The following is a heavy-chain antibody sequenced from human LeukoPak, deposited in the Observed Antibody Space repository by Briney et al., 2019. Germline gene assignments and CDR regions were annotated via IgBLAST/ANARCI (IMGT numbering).Heavy chain of an antibody. D-gene: IGHD6-19*01. CDR1: GLTVSNNY. Sequence: GGSLRLSCAASGLTVSNNYMKWVRQAPGKGLEWVSLIYSGGSTYYADSVRGRFTISRGNSKNTLFLQMNSLRAEDTAAYYGAKVLPIAVAGTPELFDYWGQGTLVTVSS. CDR3: AKVLPIAVAGTPELFDY. CDR2: IYSGGST. J-gene: IGHJ4*02. V-gene: IGHV3-53*01.